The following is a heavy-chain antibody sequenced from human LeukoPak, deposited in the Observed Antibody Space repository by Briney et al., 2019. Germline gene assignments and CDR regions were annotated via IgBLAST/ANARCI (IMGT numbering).Heavy chain of an antibody. CDR3: ARHPILRYFDWLSFTHYYYYYMDV. CDR2: IYPGDSDT. D-gene: IGHD3-9*01. Sequence: KSGESLKISCKGSGYNFTNYWIGWVRQMPGKGLEWMGIIYPGDSDTRYSPSFQGQVTISADKSISPAYLQWSSLKASDTAMYYCARHPILRYFDWLSFTHYYYYYMDVWGKGTTVTVSS. J-gene: IGHJ6*03. V-gene: IGHV5-51*01. CDR1: GYNFTNYW.